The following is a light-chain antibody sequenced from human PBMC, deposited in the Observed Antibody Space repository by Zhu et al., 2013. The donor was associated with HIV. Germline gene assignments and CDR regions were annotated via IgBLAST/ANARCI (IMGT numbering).Light chain of an antibody. CDR3: LQYVNSPRT. V-gene: IGKV3-20*01. CDR1: QSVSSNY. CDR2: GAS. Sequence: EIVLTQSPGTLSLSPGERATLSCRASQSVSSNYLAWYQQKPGQAPRLLIYGASSRATGIPDRFSGSGSGTDFTLTISRLEPEDFAVYYCLQYVNSPRTFGQGTKVEIK. J-gene: IGKJ1*01.